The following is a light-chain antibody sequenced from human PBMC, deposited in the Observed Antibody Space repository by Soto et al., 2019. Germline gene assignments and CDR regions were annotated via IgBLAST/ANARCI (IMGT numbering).Light chain of an antibody. Sequence: EVVLTQSPGTLSLSPGERATLSCRASQSVSSSDLAWYQQKPGQAPRLLISGASNRATGTPDRFSGSGSGTDFTLTITSLEPEDFAVFYCHQYGIPPPTLGQGTKVDIK. CDR2: GAS. J-gene: IGKJ1*01. CDR3: HQYGIPPPT. CDR1: QSVSSSD. V-gene: IGKV3-20*01.